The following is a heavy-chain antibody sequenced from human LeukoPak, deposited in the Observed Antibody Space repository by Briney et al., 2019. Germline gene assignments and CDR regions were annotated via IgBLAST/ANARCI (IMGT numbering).Heavy chain of an antibody. CDR2: INAGNGNT. CDR3: ARDRGGYNPYYYYGMDV. J-gene: IGHJ6*02. CDR1: GYTFTSYA. D-gene: IGHD5-24*01. V-gene: IGHV1-3*01. Sequence: ASVKVSCKASGYTFTSYAMHWERQAPGQRLEWMGWINAGNGNTKYSQKFQGRVTITRDTSASTAYMELSSLRSEDTAVYYCARDRGGYNPYYYYGMDVWGQGTTVTVSS.